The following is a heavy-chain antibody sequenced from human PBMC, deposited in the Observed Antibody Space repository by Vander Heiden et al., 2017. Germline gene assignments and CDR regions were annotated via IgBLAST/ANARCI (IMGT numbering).Heavy chain of an antibody. V-gene: IGHV1-3*01. D-gene: IGHD6-19*01. CDR3: VRDVAGWLGY. J-gene: IGHJ4*02. CDR1: GYIFTTYV. CDR2: SNADNGHI. Sequence: QVQLVQSGAEVRRPGASVKISCQASGYIFTTYVIHWVRQAPGQSPEWMGWSNADNGHIKYSDYFQDRVTMTMDTPANTAYMELSSLRSEDTAMYYCVRDVAGWLGYWGQGTLVTVSS.